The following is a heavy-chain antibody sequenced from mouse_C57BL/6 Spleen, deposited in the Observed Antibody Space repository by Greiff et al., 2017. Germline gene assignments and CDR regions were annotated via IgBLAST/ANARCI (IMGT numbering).Heavy chain of an antibody. CDR1: GYTFTSYD. CDR2: IYPRDGST. D-gene: IGHD1-1*01. V-gene: IGHV1-85*01. Sequence: QVQLQQSGPELVKPGASVKLSCKASGYTFTSYDINWVKQRTGQGLEWIGWIYPRDGSTKYNEKFKGKATLTVDTSSSTAYMELHSLTSEDSAVYFCARGITTVVAPYYYAMDYWGQGTSVTVSS. CDR3: ARGITTVVAPYYYAMDY. J-gene: IGHJ4*01.